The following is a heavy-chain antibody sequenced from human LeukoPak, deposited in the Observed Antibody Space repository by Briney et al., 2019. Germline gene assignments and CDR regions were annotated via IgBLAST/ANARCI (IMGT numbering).Heavy chain of an antibody. Sequence: SVKVSCKASGGTFSSYAISWVRQAPGQGLEWMGGIIPIFGTANYAQKFQGRVTITADESTGTAYMELSSLRSEDTAVYYCAREYGSGSYSYNWFDPWGQGTLVTVSS. CDR2: IIPIFGTA. CDR3: AREYGSGSYSYNWFDP. V-gene: IGHV1-69*13. D-gene: IGHD3-10*01. J-gene: IGHJ5*02. CDR1: GGTFSSYA.